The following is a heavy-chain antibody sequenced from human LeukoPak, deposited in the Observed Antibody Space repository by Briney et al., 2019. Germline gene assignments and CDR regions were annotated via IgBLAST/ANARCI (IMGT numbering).Heavy chain of an antibody. CDR1: GFTFSSYW. J-gene: IGHJ4*02. CDR2: IKQDGSEK. V-gene: IGHV3-7*03. D-gene: IGHD5-18*01. CDR3: ARAGGYSYGYFDY. Sequence: GGSLRLSCAASGFTFSSYWMSWVRQAPGKGLEWVANIKQDGSEKSYVDSVKGRFTISRDNAKNSLYLQMNSLRAEDTAVYYCARAGGYSYGYFDYWGQGTLVTVSS.